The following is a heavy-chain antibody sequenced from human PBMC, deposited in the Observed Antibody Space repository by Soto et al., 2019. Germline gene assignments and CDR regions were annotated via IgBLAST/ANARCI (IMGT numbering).Heavy chain of an antibody. CDR3: ARDRLRFLEWLSNYYYYYGMDV. Sequence: GASVKVSRKASGYTFTSYYMHWVRQAPGQGLEWMGIINPSGGSTSYAQKFQGRVTMTRDTSXSTVYMELSSLRSEDTAVYYCARDRLRFLEWLSNYYYYYGMDVWG. CDR1: GYTFTSYY. J-gene: IGHJ6*02. CDR2: INPSGGST. V-gene: IGHV1-46*01. D-gene: IGHD3-3*01.